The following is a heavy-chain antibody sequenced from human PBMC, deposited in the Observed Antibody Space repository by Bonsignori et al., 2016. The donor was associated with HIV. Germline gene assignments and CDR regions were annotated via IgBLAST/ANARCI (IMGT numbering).Heavy chain of an antibody. CDR3: ARDGDSSIPDRAFDI. CDR1: GFTVSSNY. D-gene: IGHD6-13*01. CDR2: IYSGGST. J-gene: IGHJ3*02. Sequence: GESLKISCAASGFTVSSNYMSWVRQAPGKGLEWVSVIYSGGSTYYADSVKGRFTISRDNSKNTLYLQMNSLRAEDTAVYYCARDGDSSIPDRAFDIWGQGTMVTVSS. V-gene: IGHV3-53*01.